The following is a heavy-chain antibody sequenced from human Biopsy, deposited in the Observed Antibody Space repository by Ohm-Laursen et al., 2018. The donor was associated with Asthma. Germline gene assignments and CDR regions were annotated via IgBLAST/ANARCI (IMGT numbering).Heavy chain of an antibody. J-gene: IGHJ2*01. D-gene: IGHD6-6*01. CDR1: GDAMSTSGSY. Sequence: SETLSLTCIVSGDAMSTSGSYWGWIRQSPGKGLEWIGGIYYRGRTYYNPSLESRVTISADTSKNHFSLKVTSVTAAGTAVYYCARAVSSSSYWYFDLWGRGDLVTVSS. CDR3: ARAVSSSSYWYFDL. V-gene: IGHV4-39*02. CDR2: IYYRGRT.